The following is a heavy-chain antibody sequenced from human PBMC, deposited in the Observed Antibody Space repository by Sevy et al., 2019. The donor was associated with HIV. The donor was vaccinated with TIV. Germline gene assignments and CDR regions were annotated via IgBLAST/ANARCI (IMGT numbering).Heavy chain of an antibody. D-gene: IGHD6-19*01. V-gene: IGHV3-23*01. CDR2: ISGSGGST. CDR3: AKSKLIAVAFDY. J-gene: IGHJ4*02. CDR1: GFTFSSYA. Sequence: GGSLRLSCAASGFTFSSYAMSWVRQAPGKGLEWVSAISGSGGSTYYADSVKGRFTISRDNSKTTLYLQMNSLRAEDTAVYYCAKSKLIAVAFDYWGQGTLVTVSS.